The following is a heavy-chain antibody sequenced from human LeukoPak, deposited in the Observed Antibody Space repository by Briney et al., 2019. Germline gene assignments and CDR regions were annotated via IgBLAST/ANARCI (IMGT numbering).Heavy chain of an antibody. Sequence: PSETLSLTCTVSGGSITSNSHYWGWLRQPPGKGLEWIGSIYYSGSTYYNPSLKSRVTMSVDTSKKQFSLKLNSVTAADTAVYYCARVDYYDTSAYFFDYWGQGTLVTVSS. D-gene: IGHD3-22*01. CDR2: IYYSGST. CDR3: ARVDYYDTSAYFFDY. CDR1: GGSITSNSHY. J-gene: IGHJ4*02. V-gene: IGHV4-39*01.